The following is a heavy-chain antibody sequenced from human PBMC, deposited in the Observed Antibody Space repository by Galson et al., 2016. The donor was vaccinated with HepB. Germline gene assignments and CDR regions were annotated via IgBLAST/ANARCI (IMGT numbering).Heavy chain of an antibody. Sequence: SLRLSCAASGFTFSSYWMHWVRQAPGKGLVWVSAIRGRGGSTFYAESVKGRFTISRDNSRNTLYLQMNSLRAEDTAVYYCAKGDQDIVMVVVALDSWGQGTLFTVSS. CDR3: AKGDQDIVMVVVALDS. J-gene: IGHJ4*02. D-gene: IGHD2-15*01. CDR1: GFTFSSYW. V-gene: IGHV3-23*01. CDR2: IRGRGGST.